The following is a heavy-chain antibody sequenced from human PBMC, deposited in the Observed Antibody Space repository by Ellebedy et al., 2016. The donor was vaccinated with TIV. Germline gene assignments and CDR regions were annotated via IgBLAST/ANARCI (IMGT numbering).Heavy chain of an antibody. Sequence: GGSLRLXXAASEFTFSSYGMHWVRQAPGKGLEWVAVIWYDGSNKYYADSVKGRFTISRDNSKNTLYLQMNSLRAEDTAVYYCARARLDWNWFDPWGQGTLVTVSS. J-gene: IGHJ5*02. CDR3: ARARLDWNWFDP. CDR1: EFTFSSYG. V-gene: IGHV3-33*01. CDR2: IWYDGSNK. D-gene: IGHD3-9*01.